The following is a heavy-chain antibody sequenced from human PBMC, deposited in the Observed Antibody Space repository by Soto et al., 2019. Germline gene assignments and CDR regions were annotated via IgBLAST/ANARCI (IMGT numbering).Heavy chain of an antibody. D-gene: IGHD5-18*01. J-gene: IGHJ4*02. V-gene: IGHV3-30*18. Sequence: QVQLVESGGGVVQPGRSLRLSCAASGFIFSSYGVHWVRQAPGKGLEWVAVISDDGRNEYYADSVKGRFTISRDNSKNTLYLQMDSLTAEDTAVYYCAKEGIQLWSDFDSWGQGTLVTVTS. CDR2: ISDDGRNE. CDR1: GFIFSSYG. CDR3: AKEGIQLWSDFDS.